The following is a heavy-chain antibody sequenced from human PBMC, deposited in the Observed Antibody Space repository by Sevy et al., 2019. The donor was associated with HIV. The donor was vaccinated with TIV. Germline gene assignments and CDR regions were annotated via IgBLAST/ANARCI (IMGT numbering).Heavy chain of an antibody. V-gene: IGHV4-34*01. CDR2: INHSGST. D-gene: IGHD2-2*01. CDR3: TSHCSSTTCSHAFDI. J-gene: IGHJ3*02. CDR1: GGSFSGYY. Sequence: SETLSLTCDVYGGSFSGYYWSWIRQPPGKGLEWIGEINHSGSTNYNPSLKSRITISEDTSKNQFSLKRSSVTAADTAVYYCTSHCSSTTCSHAFDIWGQGTMVTVSS.